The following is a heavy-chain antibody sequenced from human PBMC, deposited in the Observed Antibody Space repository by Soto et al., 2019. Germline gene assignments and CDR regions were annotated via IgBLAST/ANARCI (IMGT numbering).Heavy chain of an antibody. J-gene: IGHJ4*02. CDR2: IIPILGIA. Sequence: QVQLVQSGAEVKKPGSSVKVSCKASGGTFSSYTISWVRQAPGQGLEWMGRIIPILGIANYAQKFQGRVTITADKSTRTAYRELSSLRSEDTAVYYCARSIGEQWLVLAFWGQGTLVTVSS. V-gene: IGHV1-69*02. D-gene: IGHD6-19*01. CDR3: ARSIGEQWLVLAF. CDR1: GGTFSSYT.